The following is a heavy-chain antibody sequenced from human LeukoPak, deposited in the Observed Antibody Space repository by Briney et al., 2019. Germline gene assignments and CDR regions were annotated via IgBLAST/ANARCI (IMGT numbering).Heavy chain of an antibody. V-gene: IGHV1-69*05. J-gene: IGHJ4*02. CDR1: GGTFSSYA. D-gene: IGHD3-10*01. CDR2: IIPIFGTA. CDR3: AFDVWLGESYFDY. Sequence: ASVKVSCKASGGTFSSYAISWVRQAPGQGLEWMGGIIPIFGTANYAQKFQGRVTMTTDTSTSTAYMELRSLRSDDTAVYYCAFDVWLGESYFDYWGQGTLVTVSS.